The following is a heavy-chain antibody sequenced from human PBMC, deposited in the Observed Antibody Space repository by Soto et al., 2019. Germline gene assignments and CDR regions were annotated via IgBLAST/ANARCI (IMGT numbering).Heavy chain of an antibody. V-gene: IGHV3-30*18. CDR1: GFTFSSYG. J-gene: IGHJ3*01. Sequence: LTLSCAASGFTFSSYGIHWVRQAPGKGLEGVAVISYDGSNKYYADSVKGRFTISRDNSKNTLYLQMNSLRAEDTAVYHCAKVPGYYDSSGYYPYDPFDLWGQGTMVPLSS. CDR2: ISYDGSNK. D-gene: IGHD3-22*01. CDR3: AKVPGYYDSSGYYPYDPFDL.